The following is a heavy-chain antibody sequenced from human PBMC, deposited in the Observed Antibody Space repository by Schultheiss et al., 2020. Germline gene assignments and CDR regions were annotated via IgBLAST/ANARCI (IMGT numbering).Heavy chain of an antibody. CDR1: GGSISSGSYY. D-gene: IGHD4-17*01. CDR2: IYTSGST. J-gene: IGHJ4*02. Sequence: SETLSLTCTVSGGSISSGSYYWSWIRQPAGKGLEWIGRIYTSGSTNYNPSLKSRVTISVDTSKNQFSLKLSSVTAADTAVYYCARGVTTFDYWGQGTLVTVSS. CDR3: ARGVTTFDY. V-gene: IGHV4-61*02.